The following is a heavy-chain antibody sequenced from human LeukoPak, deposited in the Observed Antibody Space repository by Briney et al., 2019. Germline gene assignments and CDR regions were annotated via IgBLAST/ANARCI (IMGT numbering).Heavy chain of an antibody. CDR3: AREGISGYDGYYYYMDV. Sequence: GGSLRLSCATSGFTFSSYWMSWVRQAPGKGLEWVANIKPDGSEIHYVDSVKGRFTISRDNAKNSLYLQMNSLRNEDTAVYYCAREGISGYDGYYYYMDVWGKGTTVTVSS. CDR1: GFTFSSYW. V-gene: IGHV3-7*01. D-gene: IGHD5-12*01. J-gene: IGHJ6*03. CDR2: IKPDGSEI.